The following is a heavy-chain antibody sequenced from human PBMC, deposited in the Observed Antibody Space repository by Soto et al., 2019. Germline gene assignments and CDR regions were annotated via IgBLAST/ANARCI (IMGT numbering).Heavy chain of an antibody. Sequence: QVQLVQSGAEVKKPGSSVKVSCKASGGSFGNSAINWVRQTPGQGLEWLGGFIPVYRTLNYAQKFQGRVTIPADESTGTAYRTLSSLASDDTAVYYCATGVIWIGYFTVDSWGQGTRVTVSS. CDR2: FIPVYRTL. D-gene: IGHD3-3*01. J-gene: IGHJ4*02. CDR3: ATGVIWIGYFTVDS. V-gene: IGHV1-69*01. CDR1: GGSFGNSA.